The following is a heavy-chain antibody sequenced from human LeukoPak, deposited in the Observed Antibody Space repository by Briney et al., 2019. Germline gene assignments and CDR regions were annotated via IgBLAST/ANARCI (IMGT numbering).Heavy chain of an antibody. CDR3: AREWKTSAGNWFDP. D-gene: IGHD1-1*01. V-gene: IGHV3-21*01. Sequence: GGSLRLSCAASGFTFSSYSMNWVRQAPGKGLEWVSSISSSSSYIYYADSVKGRFTISRDNAKNSLYLQMNSLRAEDTAVYYCAREWKTSAGNWFDPWGQGTLVTVSS. CDR2: ISSSSSYI. CDR1: GFTFSSYS. J-gene: IGHJ5*02.